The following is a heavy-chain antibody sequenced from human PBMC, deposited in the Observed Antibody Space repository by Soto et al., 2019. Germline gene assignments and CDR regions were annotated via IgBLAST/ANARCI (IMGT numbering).Heavy chain of an antibody. CDR3: ARTVRLWFGEFSGGMDV. J-gene: IGHJ6*02. Sequence: SETLSLTCTVSGGSISSYYWSWIRQPPGKGLEWIGYIYYSGSTNYNPSLKSRVTISVDTSKNQFSLKLSSVTAADTAVYYCARTVRLWFGEFSGGMDVWGQGTTVTVSS. V-gene: IGHV4-59*01. CDR1: GGSISSYY. D-gene: IGHD3-10*01. CDR2: IYYSGST.